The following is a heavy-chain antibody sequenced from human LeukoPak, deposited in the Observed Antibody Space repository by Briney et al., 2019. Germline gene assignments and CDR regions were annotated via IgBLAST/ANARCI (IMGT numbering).Heavy chain of an antibody. V-gene: IGHV4-34*01. J-gene: IGHJ5*02. CDR3: ARGLTYYYDSSP. CDR2: INHSGST. D-gene: IGHD3-22*01. CDR1: GGSISSYY. Sequence: SETLSLTCTVSGGSISSYYWSWIRQPPGKGLEWIGEINHSGSTNYNPSLKSRVTISVDTSKNQFSLKLSSVTAADTAVYYCARGLTYYYDSSPWGQGTLVTVSS.